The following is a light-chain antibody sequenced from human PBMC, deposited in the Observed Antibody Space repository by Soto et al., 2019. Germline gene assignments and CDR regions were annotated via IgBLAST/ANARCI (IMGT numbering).Light chain of an antibody. CDR1: QDISNY. J-gene: IGKJ3*01. Sequence: DIQMTQSPSSLSASVGDRVTITCQASQDISNYLNWYQQKPGKANKLLIYDASNLETGVPSRFSGSVSGTDFTFTISSLQPEDIATYYCQQYDNLPITFGPGTKVDIK. CDR2: DAS. CDR3: QQYDNLPIT. V-gene: IGKV1-33*01.